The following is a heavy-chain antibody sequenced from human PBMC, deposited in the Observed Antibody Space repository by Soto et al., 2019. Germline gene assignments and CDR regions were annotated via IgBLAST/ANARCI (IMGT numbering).Heavy chain of an antibody. Sequence: EVQLLESGGGLVQPGGSLRLSCAASGFTFSSYAMRWVRQAPGKGLEWVSAISGSGYSTYYADSVKGRFTISRDNSKNTLYLQMNSLRAEETAVYYCATTLYYYDTSGYQWGQGTLVTVSS. J-gene: IGHJ4*02. D-gene: IGHD3-22*01. V-gene: IGHV3-23*01. CDR2: ISGSGYST. CDR3: ATTLYYYDTSGYQ. CDR1: GFTFSSYA.